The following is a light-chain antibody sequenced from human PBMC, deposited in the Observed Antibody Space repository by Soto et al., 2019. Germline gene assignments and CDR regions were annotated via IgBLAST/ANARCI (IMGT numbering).Light chain of an antibody. CDR1: SSDVGGYNY. V-gene: IGLV2-14*01. Sequence: QSALTQPASMSGSPGQSITISCTGTSSDVGGYNYVSWYQHHPGKVPKLIIYQISNRPSGVSNRFSGSKSGNTASLTISGLQAEDEADYYCSSYISTNTLPYVFGTGTKVTV. CDR2: QIS. J-gene: IGLJ1*01. CDR3: SSYISTNTLPYV.